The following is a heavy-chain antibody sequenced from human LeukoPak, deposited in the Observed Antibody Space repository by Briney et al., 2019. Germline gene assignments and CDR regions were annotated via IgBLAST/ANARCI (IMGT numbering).Heavy chain of an antibody. CDR1: GYTFTSYG. CDR3: ARVGYYDSSENYFDY. D-gene: IGHD3-22*01. CDR2: ISAYNGNT. V-gene: IGHV1-18*01. Sequence: ASVKVSCKASGYTFTSYGISWVRQAPGQGLEWMGWISAYNGNTNYAQKLQGRVTMTTDTSTSTAYMELSRLRSDDTAVYYCARVGYYDSSENYFDYWGQGTLVTVSS. J-gene: IGHJ4*02.